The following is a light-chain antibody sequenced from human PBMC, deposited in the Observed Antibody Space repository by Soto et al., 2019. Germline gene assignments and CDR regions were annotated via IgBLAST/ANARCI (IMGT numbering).Light chain of an antibody. CDR2: DAS. Sequence: DIQMTQSPSSLSASVGDRVTITCQASQDISNYLNWYQQKPGKAPKLLIYDASNLETGVTSRFSGSGSGTDFTFTISSLQPEDIATYYCQQYDSPPLTFGGGTKVDIK. CDR1: QDISNY. V-gene: IGKV1-33*01. CDR3: QQYDSPPLT. J-gene: IGKJ4*01.